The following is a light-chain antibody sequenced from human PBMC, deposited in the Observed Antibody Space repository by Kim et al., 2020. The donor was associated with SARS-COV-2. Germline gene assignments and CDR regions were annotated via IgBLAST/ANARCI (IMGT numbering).Light chain of an antibody. CDR3: AAWDDSLNCLWV. CDR1: SSNIGSNT. V-gene: IGLV1-44*01. CDR2: SNN. J-gene: IGLJ3*02. Sequence: RVTISGSGGSSNIGSNTVNWYQQRPGTAPKLLIYSNNQRPSGVPDRFSGSKSGTSASLAISGLQSEDEADYYCAAWDDSLNCLWVFGGGTQLTVL.